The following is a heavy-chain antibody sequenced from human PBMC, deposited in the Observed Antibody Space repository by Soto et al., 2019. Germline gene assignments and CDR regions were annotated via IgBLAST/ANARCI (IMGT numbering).Heavy chain of an antibody. Sequence: PSETLSLTCTVSGGSISSGGYYWSWIRQHPGKGLEWIGYIYYSGSTYYNPSLKSRVTISVDTSKNQFSLKLSSVTAADTAVYYCARCRRFGPVNWFDPWGQGTLVTVSS. J-gene: IGHJ5*02. D-gene: IGHD3-3*01. CDR3: ARCRRFGPVNWFDP. CDR2: IYYSGST. V-gene: IGHV4-31*03. CDR1: GGSISSGGYY.